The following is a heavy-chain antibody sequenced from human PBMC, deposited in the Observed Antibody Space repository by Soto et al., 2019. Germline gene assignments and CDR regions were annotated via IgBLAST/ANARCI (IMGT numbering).Heavy chain of an antibody. V-gene: IGHV3-23*01. CDR1: GFTFSSYA. CDR3: AKAPSSGWYSNWFDP. Sequence: GGSLRLSCAASGFTFSSYAMSWVRQAPGKGLEWVSAISGSGGSTYYADSVKGRFTISRDNSKNTLYLQMNSLRAEDTAVYYCAKAPSSGWYSNWFDPWGQGTLVTVSS. D-gene: IGHD6-19*01. J-gene: IGHJ5*02. CDR2: ISGSGGST.